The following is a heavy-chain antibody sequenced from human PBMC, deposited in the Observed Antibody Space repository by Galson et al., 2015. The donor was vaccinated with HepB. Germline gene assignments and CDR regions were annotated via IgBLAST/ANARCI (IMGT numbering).Heavy chain of an antibody. J-gene: IGHJ6*03. CDR3: ARGVRDIVVVPAANVGHYYYYYMDV. V-gene: IGHV1-8*01. CDR1: GYTFTNYD. Sequence: SVKVSCKASGYTFTNYDINWVRQATGQGLEWMGWMNPKSGNTAYAQEFQGRVTMTRNTSIRTAYMEVSSLRSEDTAVFYCARGVRDIVVVPAANVGHYYYYYMDVWGKGTTVTVSS. D-gene: IGHD2-2*01. CDR2: MNPKSGNT.